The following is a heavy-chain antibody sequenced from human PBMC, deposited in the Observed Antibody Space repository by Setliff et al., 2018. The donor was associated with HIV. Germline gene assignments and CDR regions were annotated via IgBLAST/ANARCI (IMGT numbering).Heavy chain of an antibody. V-gene: IGHV1-2*02. CDR3: ARVQRVGSVEGYFDY. CDR2: IDPDSGDA. D-gene: IGHD3-10*01. Sequence: ASVKVSCKVSGYTFTDFWIHWMRQAPGQGLESMGWIDPDSGDAGYAQKFRGRVTMTRDTSIGTAYMELSSLRSDDTAVYYCARVQRVGSVEGYFDYWGQGTLVTVPQ. CDR1: GYTFTDFW. J-gene: IGHJ4*02.